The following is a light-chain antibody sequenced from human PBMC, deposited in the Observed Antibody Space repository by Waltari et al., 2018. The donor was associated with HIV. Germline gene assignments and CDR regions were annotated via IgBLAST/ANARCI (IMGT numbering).Light chain of an antibody. CDR3: QQYNNQWT. Sequence: DIQLSQSPSTLSASVGERVAITCRASRSVGPWLAWYQQRTGKGPRLLIYEASNLAGGVPSRFAGRGSGTDFTLTINNLQPEDSATYYCQQYNNQWTFGQGTKVEIK. CDR2: EAS. V-gene: IGKV1-5*03. J-gene: IGKJ1*01. CDR1: RSVGPW.